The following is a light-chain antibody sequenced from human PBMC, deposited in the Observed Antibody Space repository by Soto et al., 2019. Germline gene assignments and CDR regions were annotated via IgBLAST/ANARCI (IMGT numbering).Light chain of an antibody. CDR2: GAS. CDR1: QSVSNN. CDR3: QQYNNWPPWT. V-gene: IGKV3-15*01. Sequence: EIVLTQSPATLSLSPGERATLSCRASQSVSNNLAWYQQKPGQAPRLLIYGASTRATSIPARFGGGGSGTEFTITISSLQSEDFAVYYCQQYNNWPPWTFGQGTKVEIK. J-gene: IGKJ1*01.